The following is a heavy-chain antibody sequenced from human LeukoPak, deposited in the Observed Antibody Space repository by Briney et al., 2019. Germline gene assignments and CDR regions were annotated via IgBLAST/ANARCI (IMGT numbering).Heavy chain of an antibody. J-gene: IGHJ5*02. Sequence: SETLSLTCTVSGGSISSYYWSWIRQPPGRGLEWIGYIYYSGSTNYNPSLKSRVTISVDTSKNQFSLKLSSVTAADTAVYYCARGGSGWYNWFDPWGQGTLVTVSS. D-gene: IGHD6-19*01. CDR3: ARGGSGWYNWFDP. CDR2: IYYSGST. CDR1: GGSISSYY. V-gene: IGHV4-59*01.